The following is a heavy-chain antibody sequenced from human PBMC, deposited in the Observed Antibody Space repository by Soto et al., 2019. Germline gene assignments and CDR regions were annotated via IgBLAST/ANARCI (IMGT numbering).Heavy chain of an antibody. J-gene: IGHJ4*02. CDR3: ARLEGPSIVVVVAAPIDY. CDR2: IYPGDSDT. D-gene: IGHD2-15*01. Sequence: PGESLKISCKGSGYSFTSYWIGWVRQMPGKGLEWMGIIYPGDSDTRYSPSFQGQVTISADKSISTAYLQWSSLKASDTAMYYFARLEGPSIVVVVAAPIDYWGQGTLVTVSS. CDR1: GYSFTSYW. V-gene: IGHV5-51*01.